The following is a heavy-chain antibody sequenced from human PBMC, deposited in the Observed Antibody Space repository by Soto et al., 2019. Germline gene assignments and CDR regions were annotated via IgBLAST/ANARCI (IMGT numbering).Heavy chain of an antibody. CDR3: AGPYGSGSYFDY. D-gene: IGHD3-10*01. CDR1: GFTFSSYS. J-gene: IGHJ4*02. V-gene: IGHV3-21*01. Sequence: GGSLRLSCAASGFTFSSYSMNWVRQAPGKGLEWVSSISSSSSYIYYADSVKGRFTISRDNAKNSLYLQMNSLRAEDTAVYYCAGPYGSGSYFDYWGQGTLVTVSS. CDR2: ISSSSSYI.